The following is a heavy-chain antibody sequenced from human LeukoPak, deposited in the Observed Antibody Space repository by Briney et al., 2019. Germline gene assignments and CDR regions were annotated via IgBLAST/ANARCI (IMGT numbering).Heavy chain of an antibody. D-gene: IGHD2-15*01. CDR3: ARLSCSGGTCYSSRGNFDY. J-gene: IGHJ4*02. V-gene: IGHV1-69*06. CDR2: IIPIFGTA. CDR1: GYTFTDYY. Sequence: SVKVSCKASGYTFTDYYIHWVRQAPGQGLEWMGGIIPIFGTANYAQNFQGRVTITADKFTSTAYMELSSLRSEDTAVYYCARLSCSGGTCYSSRGNFDYWGQGTLVTVSS.